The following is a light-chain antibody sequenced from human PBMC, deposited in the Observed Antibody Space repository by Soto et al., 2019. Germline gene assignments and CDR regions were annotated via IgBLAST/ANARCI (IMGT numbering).Light chain of an antibody. V-gene: IGKV3-20*01. CDR1: QSITASY. CDR3: QQYGSSART. CDR2: GTI. J-gene: IGKJ1*01. Sequence: EVVLTQSPGTLSLSPGDRATLSCRASQSITASYLAWYQQKPGRAPRLVIYGTITRATGVPDRFSGSGSGLNFPLHNRRVEPEDFAVYYCQQYGSSARTFGPGTKVEIK.